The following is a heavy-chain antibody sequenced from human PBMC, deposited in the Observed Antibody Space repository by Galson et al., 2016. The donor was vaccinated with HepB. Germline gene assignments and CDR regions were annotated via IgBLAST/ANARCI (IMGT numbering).Heavy chain of an antibody. CDR1: GFTFSMYW. Sequence: SLRLSCAASGFTFSMYWMTWVRQAPGRGLEWVGNIKEDGREQYYGDSVKGRFTISRDNTKKSVFLQMNSLRVEDTAVYYCVSEGLADGYYFDYWGQGTLVTVSS. D-gene: IGHD5-24*01. V-gene: IGHV3-7*01. CDR2: IKEDGREQ. CDR3: VSEGLADGYYFDY. J-gene: IGHJ4*02.